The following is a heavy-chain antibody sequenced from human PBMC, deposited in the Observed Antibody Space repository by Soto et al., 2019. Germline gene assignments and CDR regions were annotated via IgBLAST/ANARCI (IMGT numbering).Heavy chain of an antibody. CDR3: AKDTVAEAGKDYYYGRGV. Sequence: GGSLRLSCAASGFTFSSYGMHWVRQAPGKGLEWVAVISYDGSNKYYADSVKGRFTISRDNSKNTLYLQMNSLRAEDTAVYYCAKDTVAEAGKDYYYGRGVWGQGSTVIV. J-gene: IGHJ6*02. D-gene: IGHD6-13*01. CDR1: GFTFSSYG. V-gene: IGHV3-30*18. CDR2: ISYDGSNK.